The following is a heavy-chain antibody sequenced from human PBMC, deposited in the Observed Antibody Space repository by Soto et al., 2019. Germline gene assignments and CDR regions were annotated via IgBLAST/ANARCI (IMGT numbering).Heavy chain of an antibody. V-gene: IGHV3-23*01. Sequence: LLLESGGGLVQYGGSLRLSCAASGFTFRNYAMSWVRQTPEKGLEWVSAINGGGVSTYYADSVKGRFTISRDQSKHTIYLQMDSLRVEDTAMYYCTKGRYWECFLSGGGEECWGRGTLVTVSS. D-gene: IGHD3-3*01. J-gene: IGHJ4*02. CDR1: GFTFRNYA. CDR2: INGGGVST. CDR3: TKGRYWECFLSGGGEEC.